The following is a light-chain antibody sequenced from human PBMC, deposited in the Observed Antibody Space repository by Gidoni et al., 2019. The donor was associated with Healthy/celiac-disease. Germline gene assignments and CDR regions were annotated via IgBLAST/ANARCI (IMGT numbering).Light chain of an antibody. CDR1: ALPKQY. Sequence: SYELTQPPSVSVSTGQTARITCYGDALPKQYAYWYQQKPGQAPVLVIYKDSERPSGIPERFSGSSSGTTVTLTISGVQAEDEADYYCQSADSSGTYEVFGGGTQLTVL. CDR2: KDS. J-gene: IGLJ7*01. CDR3: QSADSSGTYEV. V-gene: IGLV3-25*02.